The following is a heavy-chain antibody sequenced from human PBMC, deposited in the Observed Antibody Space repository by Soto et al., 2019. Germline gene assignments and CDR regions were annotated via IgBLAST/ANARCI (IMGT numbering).Heavy chain of an antibody. CDR2: ISGSGGST. D-gene: IGHD3-3*01. Sequence: GGSLRLSCAASGFTFSSYAMSWVRQAPGKGLEWVSAISGSGGSTYYADSVKGRFTISRDNSKNTLYLQMNSLRAEDTAVYYCAKGGVAPDFWSGYEPVDYYYYGMDVWGQGTTVTVSS. J-gene: IGHJ6*02. V-gene: IGHV3-23*01. CDR3: AKGGVAPDFWSGYEPVDYYYYGMDV. CDR1: GFTFSSYA.